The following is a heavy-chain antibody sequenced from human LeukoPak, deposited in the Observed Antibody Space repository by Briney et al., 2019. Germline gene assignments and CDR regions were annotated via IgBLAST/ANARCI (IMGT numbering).Heavy chain of an antibody. J-gene: IGHJ4*02. CDR2: IIPILDMP. V-gene: IGHV1-69*04. CDR1: GDTFSSYG. D-gene: IGHD6-13*01. Sequence: SVKVSCKASGDTFSSYGFSWARQAPGQGLEWMGRIIPILDMPTYTQKFKDRVTITADKSTSTVYMEVRSLTSEDTAVYYCARAHSKGFVSSWDYWGQGTLVTVSS. CDR3: ARAHSKGFVSSWDY.